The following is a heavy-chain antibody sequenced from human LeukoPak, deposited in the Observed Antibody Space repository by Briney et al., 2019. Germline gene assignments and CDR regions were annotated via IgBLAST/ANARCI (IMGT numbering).Heavy chain of an antibody. CDR3: VKDFGRVRGTPDS. D-gene: IGHD3-16*01. CDR1: GFVFSIYT. J-gene: IGHJ4*02. V-gene: IGHV3-64D*06. CDR2: ISGSGNGAST. Sequence: PGGSLRLSCSASGFVFSIYTMYWVRQAPGKGPEYVSTISGSGNGASTYYADSVKGRFTISRDDSKSLLYLQMNGLRGGDTAVYYCVKDFGRVRGTPDSWGQGTLVTVSP.